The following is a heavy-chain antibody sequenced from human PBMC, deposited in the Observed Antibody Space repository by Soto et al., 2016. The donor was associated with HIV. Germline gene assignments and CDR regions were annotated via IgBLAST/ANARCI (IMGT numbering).Heavy chain of an antibody. D-gene: IGHD4-4*01. J-gene: IGHJ5*01. CDR2: ITSSSTYI. V-gene: IGHV3-21*01. Sequence: EVQLVESGGGLVKPGGSLRLSCAASRFTFSNYSMNWVRQAPGKGLEWVSSITSSSTYIYYADSVKGRFTISRDNAKNSLSLQINSLRAEDTAVYYCARDPGRDDYIRWFDFVGPGNPWSPSPQ. CDR1: RFTFSNYS. CDR3: ARDPGRDDYIRWFDF.